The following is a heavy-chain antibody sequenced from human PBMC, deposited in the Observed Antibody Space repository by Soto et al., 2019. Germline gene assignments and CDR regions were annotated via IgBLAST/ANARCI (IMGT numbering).Heavy chain of an antibody. V-gene: IGHV1-69*04. CDR3: ARDSPYCSSTSCPIDY. D-gene: IGHD2-2*01. CDR2: IIPIIGII. J-gene: IGHJ4*02. CDR1: GEGFSTDT. Sequence: WKGSGEGFSTDTITWVRQAPGQGLEWMGRIIPIIGIINYAQKFQGRVTITADKFTGTAYMELTRLRSEDTAVYYCARDSPYCSSTSCPIDYWGQGTLVTVSS.